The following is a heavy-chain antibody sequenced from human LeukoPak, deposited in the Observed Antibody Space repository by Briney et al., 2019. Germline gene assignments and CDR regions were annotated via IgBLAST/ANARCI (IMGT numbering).Heavy chain of an antibody. J-gene: IGHJ4*02. Sequence: GGSLRLSCVASGFTFSSQWMTWVRQAPGKGPQWVANIKQDGSDTYYVDAVKGRFAISRDSAKNSLYLQMNSLRAEDTAVYYCAKDPTMIVVVIPDYWGQGTLVTVSS. D-gene: IGHD3-22*01. CDR1: GFTFSSQW. CDR3: AKDPTMIVVVIPDY. V-gene: IGHV3-7*03. CDR2: IKQDGSDT.